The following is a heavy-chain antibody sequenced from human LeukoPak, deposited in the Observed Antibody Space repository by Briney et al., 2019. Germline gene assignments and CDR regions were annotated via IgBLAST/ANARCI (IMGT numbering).Heavy chain of an antibody. CDR3: AREPYDISEYYFDY. D-gene: IGHD3-9*01. CDR2: IIPIFGTA. CDR1: GYTFTSYG. Sequence: SVTVSCKASGYTFTSYGISWVRQAPGQGLERMGGIIPIFGTANYAQKFKGRVTITADESTSTACMELSSLRSEDTAVYYCAREPYDISEYYFDYWGQGTLVTVSS. V-gene: IGHV1-69*13. J-gene: IGHJ4*02.